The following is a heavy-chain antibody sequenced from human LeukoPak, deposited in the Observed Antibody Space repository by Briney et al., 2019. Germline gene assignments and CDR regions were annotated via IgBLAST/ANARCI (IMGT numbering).Heavy chain of an antibody. CDR3: ASLPGGYGDYSHSPFDY. CDR2: IWHSGINK. Sequence: GGSLRLSCAASGFTFSSYGMHWVRQAPGKGLEWVAVIWHSGINKGYADSVKGRFTISRDNSKNTLYLQMNSLRAEDTAVYYCASLPGGYGDYSHSPFDYWGQGTLVTVSS. V-gene: IGHV3-33*01. J-gene: IGHJ4*02. D-gene: IGHD4-17*01. CDR1: GFTFSSYG.